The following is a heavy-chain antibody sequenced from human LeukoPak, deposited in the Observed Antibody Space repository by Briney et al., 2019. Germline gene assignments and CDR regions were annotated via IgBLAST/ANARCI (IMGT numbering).Heavy chain of an antibody. V-gene: IGHV1-2*02. Sequence: ASVKVSCKASGYTFTGYYMHWVRQAPGQGLEWMGWINPNSGGTNYAQKFQSRVTMTRDTSISTAYMELSRLRSDDTAVYYCARGDYDFWSGQGAFDFWGQGTMVTVSS. J-gene: IGHJ3*01. CDR2: INPNSGGT. CDR1: GYTFTGYY. CDR3: ARGDYDFWSGQGAFDF. D-gene: IGHD3-3*01.